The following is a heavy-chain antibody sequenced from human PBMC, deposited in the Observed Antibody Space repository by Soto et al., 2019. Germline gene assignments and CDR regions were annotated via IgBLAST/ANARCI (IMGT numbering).Heavy chain of an antibody. CDR1: GGTFSSYA. V-gene: IGHV1-69*06. Sequence: QVQLVQSGAEVKKPGSSVTVSCKASGGTFSSYAISWVRQAPGQGLEWMGGIIPIFGTANYAQKFQGRVTITADKSTSTAYMELSSLRSEDTAVYYCSLHCSSTSCLRSFDYWGQGTLVTVSS. D-gene: IGHD2-2*01. CDR2: IIPIFGTA. J-gene: IGHJ4*02. CDR3: SLHCSSTSCLRSFDY.